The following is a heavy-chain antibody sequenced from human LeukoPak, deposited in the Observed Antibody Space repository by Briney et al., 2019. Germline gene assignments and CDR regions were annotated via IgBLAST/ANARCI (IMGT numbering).Heavy chain of an antibody. CDR3: ARGPPNWGYDY. CDR1: GYTFTIYD. J-gene: IGHJ4*02. V-gene: IGHV1-8*01. CDR2: MSPNSGDT. D-gene: IGHD7-27*01. Sequence: ASVSVSYRASGYTFTIYDFNWVRQATGQRPEGMGWMSPNSGDTGYAQKFQDRVTMTRNTSISTAYMELSSLRSDDTAVYYCARGPPNWGYDYWGPGTLVTVSS.